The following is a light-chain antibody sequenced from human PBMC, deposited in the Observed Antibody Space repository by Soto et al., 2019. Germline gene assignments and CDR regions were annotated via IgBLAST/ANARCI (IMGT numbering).Light chain of an antibody. CDR2: GAA. V-gene: IGKV3-20*01. CDR3: QGYGSSPWT. J-gene: IGKJ1*01. CDR1: QSVTSNY. Sequence: EIVLSQSPGNLSLSPGERATLSCGASQSVTSNYLAWYQQKPGQAPRLLIFGAAIRVTGIPDRFSGSGSGTDFTLTISRLEPEDFSVYYCQGYGSSPWTFGQGTKVDIK.